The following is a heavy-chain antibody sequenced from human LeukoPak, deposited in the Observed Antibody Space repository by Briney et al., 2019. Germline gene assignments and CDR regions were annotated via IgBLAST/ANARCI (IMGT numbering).Heavy chain of an antibody. CDR3: AKNKNPTVIVVVPAATHWGFDY. V-gene: IGHV3-23*01. CDR1: GFTFSSYA. CDR2: ISGSGGST. D-gene: IGHD2-2*01. J-gene: IGHJ4*02. Sequence: GGSLRLSCAASGFTFSSYAMSWVRQAPGKGLEWVSAISGSGGSTYYADSVKGRFTISRDNSKNTLYLQMNSLRAEDTAVYYCAKNKNPTVIVVVPAATHWGFDYWGQGTLVTVSS.